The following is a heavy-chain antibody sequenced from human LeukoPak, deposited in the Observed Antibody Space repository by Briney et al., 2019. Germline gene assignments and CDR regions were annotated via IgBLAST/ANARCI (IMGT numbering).Heavy chain of an antibody. CDR1: GFTFSSYA. CDR3: TTDEITVTYPG. Sequence: GGSLRLSCAASGFTFSSYAMSWVRQAPGKGLEWVGRIKSKTDGGTTDYAAPVNGRFTISRDDSKNTLYLQMNSLKTEDTAVYYCTTDEITVTYPGWGQGTLVTVSS. V-gene: IGHV3-15*01. CDR2: IKSKTDGGTT. J-gene: IGHJ4*02. D-gene: IGHD4-11*01.